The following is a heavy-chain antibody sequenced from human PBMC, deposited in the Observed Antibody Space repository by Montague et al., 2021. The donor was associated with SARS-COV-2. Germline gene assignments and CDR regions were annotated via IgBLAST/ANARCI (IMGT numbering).Heavy chain of an antibody. CDR1: GGSISGYY. CDR3: ARLLRSCTNGVCRTYYYYAMDV. V-gene: IGHV4-59*01. CDR2: IYYSGST. D-gene: IGHD2-8*01. Sequence: SETLSLTCTVPGGSISGYYWSWIRQPPGKGLEWIGYIYYSGSTKYNPFLESRVTVSVDRSKNQVSLKLSSVTAADTAVYYCARLLRSCTNGVCRTYYYYAMDVWGQGTTVTVSS. J-gene: IGHJ6*02.